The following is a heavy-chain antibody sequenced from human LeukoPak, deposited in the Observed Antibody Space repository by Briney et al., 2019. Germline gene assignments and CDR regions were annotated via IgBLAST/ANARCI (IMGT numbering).Heavy chain of an antibody. V-gene: IGHV4-59*01. Sequence: PSETLSLTCTVSGGSISSYYWSWIRQPPGKGLEWIGYIYYSGSTNYNPSLKSRVTIPVDTSKNQFSLKLSSVTAADTAVYYCARDRAAAGTEFDYWGQGTLVTVSS. CDR2: IYYSGST. D-gene: IGHD6-13*01. CDR1: GGSISSYY. CDR3: ARDRAAAGTEFDY. J-gene: IGHJ4*02.